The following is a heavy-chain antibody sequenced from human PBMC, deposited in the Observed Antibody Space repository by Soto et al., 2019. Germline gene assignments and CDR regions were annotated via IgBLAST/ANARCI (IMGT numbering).Heavy chain of an antibody. CDR1: GFTFSSYA. D-gene: IGHD4-17*01. J-gene: IGHJ5*02. CDR2: ISYDGSNK. V-gene: IGHV3-30-3*01. CDR3: ARDRFMTTVTTSWFDP. Sequence: GGSLRLSCAASGFTFSSYAMHWVRQAPGKGLEWVAVISYDGSNKYYADSVKGRFTISRDNSKNTLYLQMNSLRAEDTAVYYCARDRFMTTVTTSWFDPWGQGTLVTVSS.